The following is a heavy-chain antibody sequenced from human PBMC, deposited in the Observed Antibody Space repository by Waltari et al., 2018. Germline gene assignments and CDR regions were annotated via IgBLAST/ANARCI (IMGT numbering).Heavy chain of an antibody. D-gene: IGHD3-10*01. CDR1: GFPFSSYA. Sequence: QVQLVESGGGVVQPGRSLRLSCAASGFPFSSYAMHWVRQAPGEGLEWVAVISYDGSNKYYADSVMGRFTISRDNSKNTLYLQMNSLRAEDTAVYYCARDSITMVRDPEGYFDYWGQGTLVTVSS. V-gene: IGHV3-30*01. J-gene: IGHJ4*02. CDR2: ISYDGSNK. CDR3: ARDSITMVRDPEGYFDY.